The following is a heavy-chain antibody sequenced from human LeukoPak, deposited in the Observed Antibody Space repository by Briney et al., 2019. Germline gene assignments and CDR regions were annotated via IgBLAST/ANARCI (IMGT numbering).Heavy chain of an antibody. J-gene: IGHJ4*02. CDR2: IKQDGSEK. V-gene: IGHV3-7*01. CDR1: GFTFSSYW. D-gene: IGHD3-10*01. CDR3: ARDYYSGSGSFPLY. Sequence: SGGSLRLSCAASGFTFSSYWMSWVRQAPGKGLEWVANIKQDGSEKYYVDSVKGRFTISRDNAKNSLYLQMNSLRAEDTAVYYCARDYYSGSGSFPLYWGQGTLVTVSS.